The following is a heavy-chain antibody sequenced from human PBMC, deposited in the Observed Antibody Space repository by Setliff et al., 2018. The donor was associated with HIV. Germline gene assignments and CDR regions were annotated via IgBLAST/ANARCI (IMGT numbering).Heavy chain of an antibody. D-gene: IGHD3-22*01. J-gene: IGHJ4*02. Sequence: ASETLSLTCTVSGGSISSRTYYWGCIRQPPGKGLEWIGSIYYSGTTNYNSSLKSRVTISIDTSRNQFSLTVSSVTAADTTVYYCAREIPYSYGGRGHPLWGQGTLVTVSS. V-gene: IGHV4-39*07. CDR1: GGSISSRTYY. CDR2: IYYSGTT. CDR3: AREIPYSYGGRGHPL.